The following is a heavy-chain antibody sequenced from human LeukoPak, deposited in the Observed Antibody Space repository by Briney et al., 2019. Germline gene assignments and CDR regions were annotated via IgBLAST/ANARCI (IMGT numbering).Heavy chain of an antibody. Sequence: GGSLRLSCTASGFIFSTSWMTWVRQAPGKGLEWVANINLDGSEKYYVDSVKGRFTISRDNAKNSLYLQMNSLRAEDTAVYYCARGGEKYYYDSSGYYYPTVAHDAFDIWGQGTMVTVSS. V-gene: IGHV3-7*01. CDR2: INLDGSEK. J-gene: IGHJ3*02. CDR1: GFIFSTSW. D-gene: IGHD3-22*01. CDR3: ARGGEKYYYDSSGYYYPTVAHDAFDI.